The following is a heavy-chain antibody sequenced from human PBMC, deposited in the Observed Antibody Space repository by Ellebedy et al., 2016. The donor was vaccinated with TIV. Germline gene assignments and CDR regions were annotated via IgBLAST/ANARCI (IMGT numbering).Heavy chain of an antibody. CDR1: GCSIGHRDYY. Sequence: MPSETLSLTCTVSGCSIGHRDYYWDWIRQPPGKGLAWIGSIEYSGSAYYNPSLKGRLTVSVDTSKNQFSLNMSSVTAADTAVYYCARDPALPRRHLDTWGQGTLVTVSS. J-gene: IGHJ5*02. CDR3: ARDPALPRRHLDT. V-gene: IGHV4-39*07. D-gene: IGHD1-1*01. CDR2: IEYSGSA.